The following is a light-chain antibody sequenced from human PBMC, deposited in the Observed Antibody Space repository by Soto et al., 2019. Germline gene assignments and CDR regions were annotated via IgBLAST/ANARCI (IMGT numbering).Light chain of an antibody. CDR3: QQRSDWPLT. CDR1: QSISGY. CDR2: DAS. J-gene: IGKJ4*01. V-gene: IGKV3-11*01. Sequence: EIVLTQSPATLSLSPGERATLSCRASQSISGYLAWYQQKSGQPPRLLIYDASHRATGIPVRFSDSGSGTDFTLTISSLEPEDFAVYYCQQRSDWPLTFGGGTKVEIK.